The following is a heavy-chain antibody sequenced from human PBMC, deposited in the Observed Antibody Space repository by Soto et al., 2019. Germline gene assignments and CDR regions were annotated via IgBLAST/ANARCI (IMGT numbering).Heavy chain of an antibody. Sequence: QVQLVESGGGVVQTGRSLRLPWEPSGFTLRSIAMNGVPKVQTRGLEWGAVIRNDGTNKKNGDSVKGRFTISRNNWQNTLFLQMNSLRPEDTAIYYCVKDRITEAYGMEVWGQGTTVTVAS. CDR1: GFTLRSIA. CDR3: VKDRITEAYGMEV. CDR2: IRNDGTNK. V-gene: IGHV3-30*18. D-gene: IGHD2-21*01. J-gene: IGHJ6*02.